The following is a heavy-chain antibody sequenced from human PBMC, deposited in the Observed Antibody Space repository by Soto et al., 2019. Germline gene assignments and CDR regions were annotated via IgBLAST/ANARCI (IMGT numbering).Heavy chain of an antibody. V-gene: IGHV1-69*13. J-gene: IGHJ4*02. CDR1: GGTFSSYA. CDR2: IIPIFGTA. Sequence: SVKVSCKASGGTFSSYAISWVRQAPGQGLEWMGGIIPIFGTANYAQKFQGRVTITADESTSTAYMELSSLRSEDTAVYYCARSAYDSSGYYDHLSDYWGQGTLVTVSS. CDR3: ARSAYDSSGYYDHLSDY. D-gene: IGHD3-22*01.